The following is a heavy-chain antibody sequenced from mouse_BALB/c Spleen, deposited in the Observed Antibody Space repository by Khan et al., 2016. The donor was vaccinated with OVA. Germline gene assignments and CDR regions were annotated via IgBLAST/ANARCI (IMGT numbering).Heavy chain of an antibody. D-gene: IGHD2-14*01. CDR1: GYTFTSYT. CDR2: INPSSGYT. CDR3: ARGDEVRRKYYFDY. V-gene: IGHV1-4*01. J-gene: IGHJ2*01. Sequence: VQLLETGAELARPGASVKMSCKASGYTFTSYTMHWVKQRPGQGLEWIGYINPSSGYTNYNQKFKDKATLTADKSSSTAYMQLSSLTSEDSAVYYCARGDEVRRKYYFDYWGQGTTLTVSS.